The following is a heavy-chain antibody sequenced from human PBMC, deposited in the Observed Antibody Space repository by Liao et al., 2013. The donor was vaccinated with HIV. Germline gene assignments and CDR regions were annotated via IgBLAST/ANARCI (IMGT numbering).Heavy chain of an antibody. D-gene: IGHD3-3*01. Sequence: QVQLQASGPGLVKPSETLSLTCTLSNGSFTSGDYYWSWIRQPAGKGLEWIGRMHASGKINYNPSLKSRVSISVGTSNNLLSLKLRSVTAADTAVYYCARAILRFFDLLGQDAFDIWGQGTMVTVSP. CDR2: MHASGKI. CDR1: NGSFTSGDYY. CDR3: ARAILRFFDLLGQDAFDI. V-gene: IGHV4-61*02. J-gene: IGHJ3*02.